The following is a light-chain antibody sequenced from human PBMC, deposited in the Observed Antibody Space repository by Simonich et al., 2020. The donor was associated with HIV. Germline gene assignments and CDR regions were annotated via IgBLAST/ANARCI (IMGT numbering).Light chain of an antibody. Sequence: QSVLTQPPSVSGAPGQRVTISCTGSSSNIGAGYDVHWYHHLPGTAPKLLIYANNMRPSGVPDRCSGSKSGTSASLAITGLQAEDEADYYCQSYDSSLSGWVFGGGTKLTVL. J-gene: IGLJ3*02. V-gene: IGLV1-40*01. CDR2: ANN. CDR3: QSYDSSLSGWV. CDR1: SSNIGAGYD.